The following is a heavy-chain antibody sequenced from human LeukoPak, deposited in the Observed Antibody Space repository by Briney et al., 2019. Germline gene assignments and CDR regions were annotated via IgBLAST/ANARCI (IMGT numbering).Heavy chain of an antibody. V-gene: IGHV1-18*01. CDR3: ARMVTIFGVVPGDY. CDR1: GYTFTSYG. D-gene: IGHD3-3*01. Sequence: ASVKVSCXASGYTFTSYGISWVRQAPGQGLEWMGWISAYNGNTNYAQKLQGRVTMTTDTSTSTAYMELRSLRSDDTAVYYCARMVTIFGVVPGDYWGQGTLVTVSS. CDR2: ISAYNGNT. J-gene: IGHJ4*02.